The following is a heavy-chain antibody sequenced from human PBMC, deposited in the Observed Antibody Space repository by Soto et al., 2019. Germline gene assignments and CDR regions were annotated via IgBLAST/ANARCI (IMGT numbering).Heavy chain of an antibody. CDR2: ISYDGSNK. J-gene: IGHJ6*02. CDR1: GFTFSSYA. CDR3: ARDARFLEWLPTGGYYYYGMDV. Sequence: GGSLRLSCAASGFTFSSYAMHWVRQAPGKGLEWVAVISYDGSNKYYADSVKGRFTISRDNSKNTLYLQMNSLRAEDTAVYYCARDARFLEWLPTGGYYYYGMDVWGQGTTVTVSS. V-gene: IGHV3-30-3*01. D-gene: IGHD3-3*01.